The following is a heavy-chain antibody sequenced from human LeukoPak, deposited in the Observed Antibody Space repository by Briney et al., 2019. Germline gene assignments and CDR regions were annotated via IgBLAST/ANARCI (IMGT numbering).Heavy chain of an antibody. CDR2: IYYSGST. CDR1: GGSISSSSYY. Sequence: SETPSLTCTVSGGSISSSSYYWGWIRQPPGKGLEWVGSIYYSGSTYYNPSLKSRVTISVDTSKNQFSLKLSSVTAADTAVYYCARTLHCSSTSCYWIYWFDPWGQGTLVTVSS. CDR3: ARTLHCSSTSCYWIYWFDP. V-gene: IGHV4-39*01. D-gene: IGHD2-2*01. J-gene: IGHJ5*02.